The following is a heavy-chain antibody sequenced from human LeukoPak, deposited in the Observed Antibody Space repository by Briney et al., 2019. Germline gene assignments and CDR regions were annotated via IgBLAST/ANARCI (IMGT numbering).Heavy chain of an antibody. D-gene: IGHD6-19*01. Sequence: SQTLSLTCTVSGGSISSGSYYWSWIRQPAGKGLEWIGRIYTSGSTNYNPSLKSRVTISVDRSKNQFSLKLSSVTAADTAVYYCARAEQAVRAFDIWGQGTMVTVSS. CDR2: IYTSGST. CDR1: GGSISSGSYY. V-gene: IGHV4-61*02. CDR3: ARAEQAVRAFDI. J-gene: IGHJ3*02.